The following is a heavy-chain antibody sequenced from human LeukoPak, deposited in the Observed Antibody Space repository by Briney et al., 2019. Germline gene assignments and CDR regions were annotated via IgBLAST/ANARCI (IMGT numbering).Heavy chain of an antibody. CDR3: ARDAGYSYGAYYYYGMDV. V-gene: IGHV1-69*13. CDR1: GGTFSSYA. J-gene: IGHJ6*02. CDR2: IIPIFGTA. D-gene: IGHD5-18*01. Sequence: ASVKVSCKASGGTFSSYAISWVRQAPGQGLEWMGGIIPIFGTANHAQKFQGRVTITADESTSTAYMELSSLRSEDTAVYYCARDAGYSYGAYYYYGMDVWGQGTTVTVSS.